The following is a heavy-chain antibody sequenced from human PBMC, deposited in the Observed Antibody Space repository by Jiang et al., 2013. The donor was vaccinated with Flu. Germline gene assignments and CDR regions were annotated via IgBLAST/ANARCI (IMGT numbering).Heavy chain of an antibody. CDR1: SSYA. CDR3: ARAPKVARDYYYYYYMDV. Sequence: SSYAISWVRQAPGQGLEWMGGIIPIFGTANYAQKFQGRVTITADKSTSTAYMELNSLRSEDTAVYYCARAPKVARDYYYYYYMDVWGKGTTVTVSS. J-gene: IGHJ6*03. V-gene: IGHV1-69*06. CDR2: IIPIFGTA.